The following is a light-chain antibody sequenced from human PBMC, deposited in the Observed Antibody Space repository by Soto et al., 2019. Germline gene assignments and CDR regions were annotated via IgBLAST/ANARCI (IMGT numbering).Light chain of an antibody. CDR1: GSNIGTNT. CDR3: AAWDGTLNVVL. CDR2: TDR. V-gene: IGLV1-44*01. Sequence: QSVLTQPPSASGTPGQRVTISCSGSGSNIGTNTVNWYKQVPGTAPTLLIYTDRQRPAGVPDRFSGSSSSTSASLAISWLQSEDEADYYCAAWDGTLNVVLFGGGTKLTVL. J-gene: IGLJ2*01.